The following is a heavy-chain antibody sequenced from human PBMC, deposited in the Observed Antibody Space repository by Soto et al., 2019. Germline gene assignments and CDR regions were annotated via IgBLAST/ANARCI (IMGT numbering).Heavy chain of an antibody. J-gene: IGHJ6*02. V-gene: IGHV1-2*02. CDR1: GYTFTGYY. D-gene: IGHD3-9*01. CDR3: ASPAYDILTGYYPRYYYYGMDV. Sequence: QVQLVQSGAEVKKPGASVKVSCKASGYTFTGYYMHWVRQAPGRGLEWMGWINPNSGGTNYAQKFQGRVTMTRDTSISTAYMELSRLRSDDTAVYYCASPAYDILTGYYPRYYYYGMDVWGQGTTVTVSS. CDR2: INPNSGGT.